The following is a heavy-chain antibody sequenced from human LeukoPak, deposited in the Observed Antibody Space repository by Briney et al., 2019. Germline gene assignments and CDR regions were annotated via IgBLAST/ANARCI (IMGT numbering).Heavy chain of an antibody. CDR3: ARVPVPREAFDI. D-gene: IGHD1-26*01. CDR2: IIPIFGTA. J-gene: IGHJ3*02. V-gene: IGHV1-69*13. CDR1: GGTFSSYA. Sequence: SVKVSCKASGGTFSSYAISWVRQAPGQGLEWMGGIIPIFGTANYAQKFQGRVTITADESTSTAYMELSSLRSEDTAVYYCARVPVPREAFDIWGQGTMVTASS.